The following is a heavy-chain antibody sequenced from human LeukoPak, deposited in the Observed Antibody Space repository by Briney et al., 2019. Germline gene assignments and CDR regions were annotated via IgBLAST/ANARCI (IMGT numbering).Heavy chain of an antibody. V-gene: IGHV3-30-3*01. CDR1: GFTFSSYA. J-gene: IGHJ6*02. CDR3: ARGPDDILTYYYYYYGMDV. D-gene: IGHD3-9*01. CDR2: ISYDGSNK. Sequence: PGRSLRLSCAASGFTFSSYAMHWVRQAPGKGLEWVAVISYDGSNKYYADSVKGRFTISRDNSKNTLYLQMNSLRAEDTAVYYCARGPDDILTYYYYYYGMDVWGQGTTVTVSS.